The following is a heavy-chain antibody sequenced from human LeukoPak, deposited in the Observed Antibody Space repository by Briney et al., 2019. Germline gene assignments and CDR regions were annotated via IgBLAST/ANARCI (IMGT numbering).Heavy chain of an antibody. CDR2: IWYDGSNK. D-gene: IGHD2-2*01. CDR3: ARVVGLYYYYGMDV. V-gene: IGHV3-33*08. J-gene: IGHJ6*02. Sequence: PGGSLRLSCAASGFTFSSYGMHWVRQAPGKGLEWVAVIWYDGSNKYYADSVKGRFTISRDNSKNTLYLQMNSLRAEDTAVYYCARVVGLYYYYGMDVWGQGTTVTVSS. CDR1: GFTFSSYG.